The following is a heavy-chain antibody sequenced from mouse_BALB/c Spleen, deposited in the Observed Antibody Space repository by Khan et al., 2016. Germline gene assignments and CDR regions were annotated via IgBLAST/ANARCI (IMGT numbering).Heavy chain of an antibody. D-gene: IGHD2-2*01. J-gene: IGHJ1*01. CDR1: GYTFTNSG. Sequence: QIQLVQSGPELKKPGETVKISCKASGYTFTNSGMNWVKQAPGKGLKWVGWINTYTGEPTYADDFKGRFAFSLETSASTAYLQINHLKNEDMTTYFCARGAMVTTGWYFDVWGAGTTVTVSS. V-gene: IGHV9-1*02. CDR2: INTYTGEP. CDR3: ARGAMVTTGWYFDV.